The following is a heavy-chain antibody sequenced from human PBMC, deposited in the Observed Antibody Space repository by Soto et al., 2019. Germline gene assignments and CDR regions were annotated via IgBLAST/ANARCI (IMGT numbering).Heavy chain of an antibody. Sequence: EVQLLESGGGLVQPGGSLRLSCAASGFTFTNYAMRWVRQAPGKGLEWISTIGGSDGRTYYADSVKGRFTISKDNSKNTLYLQMNNLGAEDTAIYYCARRCSDYSYFDYWGQGTLVTVSS. D-gene: IGHD3-16*01. CDR1: GFTFTNYA. CDR2: IGGSDGRT. V-gene: IGHV3-23*01. J-gene: IGHJ4*02. CDR3: ARRCSDYSYFDY.